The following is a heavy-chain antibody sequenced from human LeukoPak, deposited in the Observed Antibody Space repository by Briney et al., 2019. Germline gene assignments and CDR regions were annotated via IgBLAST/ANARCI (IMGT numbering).Heavy chain of an antibody. V-gene: IGHV3-15*01. CDR1: GFTFSNAW. D-gene: IGHD6-6*01. Sequence: GGSLRLSCTASGFTFSNAWMSWVRQAPGKGLEWVGRIKSKTDGGTTDYAAPVKGRFTISRDDSKNTLYLQMNSLRAEDTAVYYCARDPPSEYSSSIDYWGQGTLVTVSS. CDR2: IKSKTDGGTT. CDR3: ARDPPSEYSSSIDY. J-gene: IGHJ4*02.